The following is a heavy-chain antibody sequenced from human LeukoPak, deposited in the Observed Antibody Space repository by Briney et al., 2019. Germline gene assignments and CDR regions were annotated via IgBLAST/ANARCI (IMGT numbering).Heavy chain of an antibody. V-gene: IGHV4-59*01. D-gene: IGHD3-10*01. CDR2: IYYSGST. J-gene: IGHJ4*02. Sequence: SETLSLTCTVSGGSISSCYWSWIRQPPGKGLEWIGYIYYSGSTNYNPSLKSRVTISVDTSKNQFSLKLSSVTAADTAVYYCARTLVTYGSGSYIDYWGQGTLVTVSS. CDR3: ARTLVTYGSGSYIDY. CDR1: GGSISSCY.